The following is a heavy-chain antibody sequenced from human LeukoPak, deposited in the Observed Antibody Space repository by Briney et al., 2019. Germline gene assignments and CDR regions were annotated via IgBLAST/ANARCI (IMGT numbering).Heavy chain of an antibody. V-gene: IGHV5-51*01. J-gene: IGHJ4*02. Sequence: GESLKISCKGSGYTFTNYWIAWVRQMPGKGLEWMGVIYAGDSDTRYGPSFQGQVTISADRSISTAYLQWSSLKASDTAMYYCARRVDSGFSFDFWGQGTLVTVSS. CDR1: GYTFTNYW. CDR3: ARRVDSGFSFDF. D-gene: IGHD3-22*01. CDR2: IYAGDSDT.